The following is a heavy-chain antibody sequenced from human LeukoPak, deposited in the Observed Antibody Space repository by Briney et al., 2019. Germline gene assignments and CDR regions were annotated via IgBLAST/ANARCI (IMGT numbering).Heavy chain of an antibody. CDR3: ARDREVVTAKAQMDV. CDR1: GFTVSTNH. Sequence: GGSLRLSCAVSGFTVSTNHMSWVRQAPGKGLEWVSVVYQDGNTYYTDSVKGRFTISRDNSKNTLFLQMNSLRAEDTAMYYCARDREVVTAKAQMDVWGKGTTVTVSS. D-gene: IGHD2-21*02. CDR2: VYQDGNT. V-gene: IGHV3-53*01. J-gene: IGHJ6*04.